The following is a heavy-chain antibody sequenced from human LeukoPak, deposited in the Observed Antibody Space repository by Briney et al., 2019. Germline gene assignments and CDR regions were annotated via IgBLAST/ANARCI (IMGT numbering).Heavy chain of an antibody. CDR2: IYSGGST. J-gene: IGHJ4*02. CDR1: GFTFSSTY. Sequence: GGSQRLSCAASGFTFSSTYIMSCVRPAPGKGLEWVSLIYSGGSTYYADSVKGRFTISRDNSKNTLYLQMNSLRTGDTAVYYCAKSGGDGYVYPYWGQGNLVTVSS. V-gene: IGHV3-66*02. D-gene: IGHD3-22*01. CDR3: AKSGGDGYVYPY.